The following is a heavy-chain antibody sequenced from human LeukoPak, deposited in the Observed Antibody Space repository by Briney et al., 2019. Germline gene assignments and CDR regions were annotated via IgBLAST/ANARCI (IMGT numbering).Heavy chain of an antibody. Sequence: ASVKVSCKVSGYTLTELSMHWVRQAPGKGLEWMGGFDPEDGETIYAQKFQGRVTITADESTSTAYMELSSLRSEDTAVYYCARGSVDYDSSGYLLDYWGQGTLVTVSS. D-gene: IGHD3-22*01. V-gene: IGHV1-24*01. CDR1: GYTLTELS. CDR3: ARGSVDYDSSGYLLDY. J-gene: IGHJ4*02. CDR2: FDPEDGET.